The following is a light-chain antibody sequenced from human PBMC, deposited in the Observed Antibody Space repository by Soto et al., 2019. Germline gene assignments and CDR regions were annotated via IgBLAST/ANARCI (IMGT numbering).Light chain of an antibody. CDR3: LQHRSYPWT. CDR1: QGIGDD. J-gene: IGKJ1*01. CDR2: GVF. V-gene: IGKV1-17*01. Sequence: DIQMTQSPSSLSASVGDRVTLTCRASQGIGDDLGWYQQQPGRAPKRLIYGVFNLQSGVPSRFSGSGSGTYFTLTISSLQPEDFATYYCLQHRSYPWTFGQGTKVEIK.